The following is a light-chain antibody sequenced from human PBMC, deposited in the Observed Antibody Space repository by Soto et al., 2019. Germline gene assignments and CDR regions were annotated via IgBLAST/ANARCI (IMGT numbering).Light chain of an antibody. V-gene: IGKV3-11*01. Sequence: VLTHAPGSLSLSRGEIATLSCRASQPVNSYLNWYQQQPGQSPRLLMSDTSHRATGTPARFSGSGSGTDFTLTISSLEPEDFGVYYCQQRSNWMITFGQRTRLEI. J-gene: IGKJ5*01. CDR1: QPVNSY. CDR3: QQRSNWMIT. CDR2: DTS.